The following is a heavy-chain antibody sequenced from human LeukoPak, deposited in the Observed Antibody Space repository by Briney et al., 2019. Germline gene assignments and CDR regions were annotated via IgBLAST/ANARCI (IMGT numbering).Heavy chain of an antibody. CDR1: GFTFSNYW. V-gene: IGHV3-7*01. CDR3: VRDGGVSGYDLLDY. J-gene: IGHJ4*02. Sequence: GGSLRLSCAASGFTFSNYWMTWVRQAPGKGLEWVAHINQDGSEEHYMDSAKARFTISRDSAKNSLSLQMNSLRAEDTAVYYCVRDGGVSGYDLLDYWGQGTLVTVSS. D-gene: IGHD5-12*01. CDR2: INQDGSEE.